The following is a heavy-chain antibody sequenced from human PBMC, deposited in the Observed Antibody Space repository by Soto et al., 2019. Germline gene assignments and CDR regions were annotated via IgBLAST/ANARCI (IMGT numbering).Heavy chain of an antibody. CDR2: IIPIFGTA. CDR1: GGTLSSYA. CDR3: ARARGLERRHYDY. J-gene: IGHJ4*02. V-gene: IGHV1-69*01. D-gene: IGHD1-1*01. Sequence: VASVKRSCRASGGTLSSYAISWVRQAPGQGLEWMGGIIPIFGTANYAQKFQGRVTITADESTSTAYMELSSLRSEDTAVYYCARARGLERRHYDYWGQGTLVTAPQ.